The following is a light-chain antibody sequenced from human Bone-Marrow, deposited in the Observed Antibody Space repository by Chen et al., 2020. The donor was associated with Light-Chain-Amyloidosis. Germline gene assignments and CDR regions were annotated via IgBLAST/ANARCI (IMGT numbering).Light chain of an antibody. Sequence: QSALTQPASVSGSPGQSLTISCIGTSSEVGGYYYVSWYQQHPGKAPKLMIYDVSNRPSGVSNRCSSSKSGNTASMSIAGLQAEDEGNYYCCAYTTNSTLVFGGGTKLTVL. CDR1: SSEVGGYYY. J-gene: IGLJ2*01. CDR3: CAYTTNSTLV. V-gene: IGLV2-14*03. CDR2: DVS.